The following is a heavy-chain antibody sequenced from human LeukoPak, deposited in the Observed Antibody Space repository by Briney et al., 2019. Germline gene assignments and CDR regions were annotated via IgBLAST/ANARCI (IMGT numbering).Heavy chain of an antibody. CDR2: ISAYNGNT. D-gene: IGHD2-8*01. V-gene: IGHV1-18*01. CDR1: GYTFNSYG. CDR3: ARDNGNYYYYYAMDV. J-gene: IGHJ6*02. Sequence: GASVKVSCKASGYTFNSYGISWVRQAPGQGLEWMGWISAYNGNTNYAQKLQGRVTMTTDTSTNTAYMELRSLRSDDTAVYYCARDNGNYYYYYAMDVWGQGTTVTVS.